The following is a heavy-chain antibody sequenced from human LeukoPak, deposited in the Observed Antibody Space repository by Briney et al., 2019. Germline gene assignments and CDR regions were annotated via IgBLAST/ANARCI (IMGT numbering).Heavy chain of an antibody. CDR3: ARDLGGPYY. Sequence: LEWVSSISSSSSYIYYADSVKGRFTISRDNAKNSLYLQMNSLRAEDTAVYYCARDLGGPYYWGQGTLVTVSS. V-gene: IGHV3-21*01. J-gene: IGHJ4*02. CDR2: ISSSSSYI.